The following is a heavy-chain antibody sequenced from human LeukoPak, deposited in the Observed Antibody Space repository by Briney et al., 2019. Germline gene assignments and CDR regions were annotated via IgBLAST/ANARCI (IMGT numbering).Heavy chain of an antibody. V-gene: IGHV4-59*01. CDR1: GGSMSSNY. CDR2: IYYSGST. J-gene: IGHJ4*02. Sequence: PSETLSLTCTISGGSMSSNYWSWIRQPSGKGLEWIGYIYYSGSTNYNPSLKGRVSISVDTSKSQFSLRLSSVTAADTALYYCARGGWSLDYWGQGTLVAVSS. CDR3: ARGGWSLDY. D-gene: IGHD6-19*01.